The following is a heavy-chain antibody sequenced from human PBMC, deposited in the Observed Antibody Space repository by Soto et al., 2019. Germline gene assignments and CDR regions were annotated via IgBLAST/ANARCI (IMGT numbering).Heavy chain of an antibody. J-gene: IGHJ4*02. CDR3: ARQRFWQLIYFDY. CDR2: IYPGDSDT. V-gene: IGHV5-51*01. Sequence: GESLKISCKGSGYSFTSYWIGWVRQMPGKGLEWMGIIYPGDSDTRYSPSFQGQVTISADKSISTAYLQWSSLKASDTAMFYCARQRFWQLIYFDYWGQGTLVTVSS. D-gene: IGHD6-6*01. CDR1: GYSFTSYW.